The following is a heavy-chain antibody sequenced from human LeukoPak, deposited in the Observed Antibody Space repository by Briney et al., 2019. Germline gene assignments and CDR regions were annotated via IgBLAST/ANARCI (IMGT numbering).Heavy chain of an antibody. V-gene: IGHV4-4*07. CDR2: IYSTGSN. J-gene: IGHJ4*02. D-gene: IGHD6-13*01. Sequence: SETLSLTCTVSGGSISSYYWSWIRQPAGKGLEWIGRIYSTGSNNYNPSLKSRVTISVDTSKNQFSLRLRSVTAADTAVYYCARQIASAGTAGFDFWGQGALVTVSS. CDR3: ARQIASAGTAGFDF. CDR1: GGSISSYY.